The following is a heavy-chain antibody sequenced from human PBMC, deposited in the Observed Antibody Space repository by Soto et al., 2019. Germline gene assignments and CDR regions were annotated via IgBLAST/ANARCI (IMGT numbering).Heavy chain of an antibody. CDR1: GGSISSGDYY. D-gene: IGHD1-7*01. CDR3: ARTESGTFDP. CDR2: IYYSGST. V-gene: IGHV4-30-4*01. Sequence: SETLSLTCTVSGGSISSGDYYWSWIRQPPGKGLEWIGYIYYSGSTYYNPSLKSRVTISVGTSKNQFSLKLSSVTAADTAVYYCARTESGTFDPWGQGTLVTVSS. J-gene: IGHJ5*02.